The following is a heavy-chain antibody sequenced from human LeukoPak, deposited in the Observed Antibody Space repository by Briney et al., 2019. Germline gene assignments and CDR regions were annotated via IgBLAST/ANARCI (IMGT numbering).Heavy chain of an antibody. CDR2: IYWDDDK. Sequence: ESGPTLVNPTQTLTLTCTFSGFSLNTSGVGVGWIRQTPGKALEWLALIYWDDDKYYSPSLKSRLTITKDTSKNQVVLIMTNMDPVDTATYYCAHRFVHGDYDYWGQGTLVTVSS. CDR3: AHRFVHGDYDY. V-gene: IGHV2-5*02. D-gene: IGHD4-17*01. CDR1: GFSLNTSGVG. J-gene: IGHJ4*02.